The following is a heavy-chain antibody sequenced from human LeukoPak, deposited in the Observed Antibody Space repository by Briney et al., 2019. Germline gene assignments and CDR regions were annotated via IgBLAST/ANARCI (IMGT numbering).Heavy chain of an antibody. D-gene: IGHD4-17*01. CDR3: ARDYGDYTKGWNLRDF. Sequence: GGSLRLSCAASGFTFGSYAMSWVRQPPGKGLEWVSSISGSGVTPYYADSVKGRFTISRDNSKNMMNLQMNSLRAEDTAVYYCARDYGDYTKGWNLRDFWGQGTLVTVSS. J-gene: IGHJ4*02. CDR1: GFTFGSYA. CDR2: ISGSGVTP. V-gene: IGHV3-23*01.